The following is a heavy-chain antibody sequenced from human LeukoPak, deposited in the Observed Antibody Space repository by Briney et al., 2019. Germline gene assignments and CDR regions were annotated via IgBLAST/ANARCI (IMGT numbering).Heavy chain of an antibody. CDR2: LYYTGRT. CDR3: ARRRYYDGSGYLE. CDR1: GGSISSSSYY. J-gene: IGHJ1*01. Sequence: NPSETLSLTCTVSGGSISSSSYYWGWIRQPPGKGLEWIGTLYYTGRTYYSPSLKSRLTMSVDTSNNQFSLNLRSVTAADTAVYYCARRRYYDGSGYLEWGQGTLLSVSS. V-gene: IGHV4-39*01. D-gene: IGHD3-22*01.